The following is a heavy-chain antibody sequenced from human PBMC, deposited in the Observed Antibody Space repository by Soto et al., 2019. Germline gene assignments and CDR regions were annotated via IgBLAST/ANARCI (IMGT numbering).Heavy chain of an antibody. D-gene: IGHD6-6*01. CDR1: GYSISSGYY. CDR3: ARDAYSSTLSDFDY. V-gene: IGHV4-38-2*02. CDR2: AHHRGII. J-gene: IGHJ4*02. Sequence: SETLSLTCAVSGYSISSGYYWAWIRQPPGEGLEWIGSAHHRGIIYNNPSLKSRVTISVDTSKNQLSLKMSSVTAADTAVYYCARDAYSSTLSDFDYWGQGILVTVSS.